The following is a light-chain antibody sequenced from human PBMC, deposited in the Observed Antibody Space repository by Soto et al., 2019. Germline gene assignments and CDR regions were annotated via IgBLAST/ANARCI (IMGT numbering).Light chain of an antibody. J-gene: IGKJ2*01. Sequence: EIVMTQSPATLSVSPGERATLSCRASQSVSSNLAWYQQKPGQAPRLLFYGTSTRATGVPARFSGTGSGTDFTRTISSLQSEDFAVYYCQQSNKWPHPFGQGTKREIK. CDR2: GTS. V-gene: IGKV3-15*01. CDR1: QSVSSN. CDR3: QQSNKWPHP.